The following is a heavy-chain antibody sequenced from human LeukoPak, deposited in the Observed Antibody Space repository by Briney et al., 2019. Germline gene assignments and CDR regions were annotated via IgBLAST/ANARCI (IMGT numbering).Heavy chain of an antibody. CDR1: GGTFSSYA. CDR2: IIPIFGTA. J-gene: IGHJ3*02. Sequence: SVKVSCKASGGTFSSYAISWVRQAPGQGLEWMGGIIPIFGTANYTQKFQGRVTITADESTSTAYMELSSLRSEDTAVYYCAREAPLLSDAFDIWGQGTMVTVSS. D-gene: IGHD2-21*01. CDR3: AREAPLLSDAFDI. V-gene: IGHV1-69*01.